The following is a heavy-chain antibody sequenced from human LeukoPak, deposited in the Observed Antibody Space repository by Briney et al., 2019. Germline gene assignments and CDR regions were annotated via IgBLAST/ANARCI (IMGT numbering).Heavy chain of an antibody. J-gene: IGHJ5*02. CDR2: INHSGST. CDR3: ARGRYSSGWSRWFDP. V-gene: IGHV4-34*01. D-gene: IGHD6-19*01. Sequence: PSETLSLTCAVYGGSFSGYYSSWIRQPPGKGLEWIGEINHSGSTNYNPSLKSRVTISVDTSKNQFSLKLSSVTAADTAVYYCARGRYSSGWSRWFDPWGQGTLVTVSS. CDR1: GGSFSGYY.